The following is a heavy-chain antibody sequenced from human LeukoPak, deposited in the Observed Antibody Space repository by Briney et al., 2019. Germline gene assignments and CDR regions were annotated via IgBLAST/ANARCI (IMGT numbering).Heavy chain of an antibody. V-gene: IGHV3-23*01. D-gene: IGHD5-24*01. Sequence: GGSLRLSCAVSGITLSNYGMSWVRQAPGKGLEWVAGISGSGGSTNYADSVKGRFTISRDNAENSLYLQMHSLRVEDTAVYFCARGEEKATIKALDSWGQGTLVTVSS. J-gene: IGHJ4*02. CDR3: ARGEEKATIKALDS. CDR1: GITLSNYG. CDR2: ISGSGGST.